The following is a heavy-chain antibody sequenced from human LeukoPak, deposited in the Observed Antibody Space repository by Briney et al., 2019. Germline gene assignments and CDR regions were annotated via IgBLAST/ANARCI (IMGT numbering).Heavy chain of an antibody. CDR1: GFTFRSYA. CDR2: ISYCGSNK. D-gene: IGHD3-3*01. CDR3: ARGSLRFLEWLLEGYYYMDV. Sequence: GGALRLSCGASGFTFRSYAMHWGRQAPGKGGGGGAVISYCGSNKYYADSVKGRFTISRDNSKNTLYLQMNSLRAEDTAVYYCARGSLRFLEWLLEGYYYMDVWGKGTTVTVSS. J-gene: IGHJ6*03. V-gene: IGHV3-30*01.